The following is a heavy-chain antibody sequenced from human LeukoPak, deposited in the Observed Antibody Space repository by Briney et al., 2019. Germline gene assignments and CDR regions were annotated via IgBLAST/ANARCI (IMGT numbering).Heavy chain of an antibody. V-gene: IGHV3-23*01. CDR3: AKSRSAIAAAGTNY. D-gene: IGHD6-13*01. CDR1: GLAFSSYP. CDR2: ISGSGDST. Sequence: TGGSLRLSCAASGLAFSSYPMSWVRQAPGKGLEWVSAISGSGDSTYYADSVKGRFTISRDNSKNTLYLQMNSLRAEDTAVFYCAKSRSAIAAAGTNYWGQGTQVTVSS. J-gene: IGHJ4*02.